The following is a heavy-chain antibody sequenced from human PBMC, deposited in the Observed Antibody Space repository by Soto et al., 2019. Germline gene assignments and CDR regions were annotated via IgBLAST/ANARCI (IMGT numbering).Heavy chain of an antibody. D-gene: IGHD2-15*01. CDR3: ARDLGYCSGGSCYPLFDY. J-gene: IGHJ4*02. CDR2: IIPIFGTA. V-gene: IGHV1-69*06. CDR1: GGTFSSYA. Sequence: SVKVSCKASGGTFSSYAISWVRHAAGQGLEWMGGIIPIFGTANYAQRFQGRVTITADKSTSTAYMELSSLRSEDTAVYYCARDLGYCSGGSCYPLFDYWGQGTLVTVSS.